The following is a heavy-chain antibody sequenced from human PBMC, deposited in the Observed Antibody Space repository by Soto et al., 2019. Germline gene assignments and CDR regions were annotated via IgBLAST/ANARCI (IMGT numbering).Heavy chain of an antibody. CDR1: GCSISSGGYS. CDR3: ARVPTP. CDR2: IYHSGST. D-gene: IGHD2-2*01. V-gene: IGHV4-30-2*01. J-gene: IGHJ5*02. Sequence: HSETLSLTCAVSGCSISSGGYSWSWIRQPPGKGLEWIGYIYHSGSTYYNSSLNSRVTISVDRSKNQLFLKLSSVTAADTAVYYCARVPTPWGQGTLVTVSS.